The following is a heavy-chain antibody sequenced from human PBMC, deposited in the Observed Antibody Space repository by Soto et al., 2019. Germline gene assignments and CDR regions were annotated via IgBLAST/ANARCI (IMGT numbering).Heavy chain of an antibody. CDR2: IYYSGST. CDR3: ARDDFYDSSGYGLDY. Sequence: QVQLQESGPGLVKPSETLSLTCTVYGGSISSYYWSWIRQPPGKGLEWIGYIYYSGSTNYNPSLKSRVTISVDTSKNQFSLKLSSVTAADTAVYYCARDDFYDSSGYGLDYWGQGTLVTVSS. J-gene: IGHJ4*02. V-gene: IGHV4-59*01. D-gene: IGHD3-22*01. CDR1: GGSISSYY.